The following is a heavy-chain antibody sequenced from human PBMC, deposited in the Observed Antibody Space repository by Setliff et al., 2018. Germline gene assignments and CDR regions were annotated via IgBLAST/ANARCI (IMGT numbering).Heavy chain of an antibody. D-gene: IGHD3-3*01. CDR2: ISHEGSTK. CDR1: GFTLSGYG. CDR3: ATLSKDLNY. V-gene: IGHV3-30*03. J-gene: IGHJ4*02. Sequence: GGSLRLSCAASGFTLSGYGMHWVRQAPGKGLEWVAIISHEGSTKYYADSVKGRFDISRDSSKNTVYLQMNSLTAEDTAMYYCATLSKDLNYWGQGTLVTVSS.